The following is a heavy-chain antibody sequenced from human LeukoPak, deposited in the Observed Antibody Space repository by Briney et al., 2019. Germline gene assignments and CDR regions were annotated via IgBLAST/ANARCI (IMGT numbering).Heavy chain of an antibody. J-gene: IGHJ4*02. D-gene: IGHD1-26*01. Sequence: GGSLGLSCTASGFTISDNYMSWVRQAPGKGLEWVSVMYSGGLTYYLDSVKGRFSTSRDNAKNTLFLQMNSLRVEDTAVYYCARELGSTRSFDYWGQGTLVTVSS. CDR3: ARELGSTRSFDY. CDR2: MYSGGLT. CDR1: GFTISDNY. V-gene: IGHV3-53*01.